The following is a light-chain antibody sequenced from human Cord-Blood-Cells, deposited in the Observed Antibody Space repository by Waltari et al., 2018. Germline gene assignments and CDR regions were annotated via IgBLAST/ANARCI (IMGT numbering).Light chain of an antibody. J-gene: IGLJ2*01. V-gene: IGLV2-14*03. CDR2: DVS. CDR1: SSEVGGSNY. CDR3: SSYTSSSTLV. Sequence: QSALTQPASVSGSPGQSITISCTGTSSEVGGSNYVSWYQNHPGKAPKLMIYDVSNRPSGVSNRFSGSKSGNTASLTISGLQAEDEADYYCSSYTSSSTLVFGGGTKLTVL.